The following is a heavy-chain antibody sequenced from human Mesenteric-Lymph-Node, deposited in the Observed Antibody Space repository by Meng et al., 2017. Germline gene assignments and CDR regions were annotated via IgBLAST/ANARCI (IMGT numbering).Heavy chain of an antibody. V-gene: IGHV3-11*01. CDR3: ARRGYSYGYYYYGLDV. Sequence: GESLKISCEASGFTFSNCWMSWVRQAPGKGLEWVSAISTSGSTKSYADSVKGRFTVSRDNAKNSLYLQLSSLSAEDTAVYYCARRGYSYGYYYYGLDVWGQGTTVTVSS. D-gene: IGHD5-18*01. CDR1: GFTFSNCW. J-gene: IGHJ6*02. CDR2: ISTSGSTK.